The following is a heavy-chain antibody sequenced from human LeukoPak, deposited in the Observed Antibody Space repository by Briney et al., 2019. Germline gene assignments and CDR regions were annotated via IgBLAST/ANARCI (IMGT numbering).Heavy chain of an antibody. D-gene: IGHD5-24*01. Sequence: GGXLXXSCAASGFTLSSYSMSWVRQAPGKGLEWDSAINVTRGITYYADSVKGRFTISRDDSKNTLFLQMNSLRGDDTALYYCAILNYSPPYFWGQGTLVTVSS. CDR3: AILNYSPPYF. CDR2: INVTRGIT. J-gene: IGHJ4*02. CDR1: GFTLSSYS. V-gene: IGHV3-23*01.